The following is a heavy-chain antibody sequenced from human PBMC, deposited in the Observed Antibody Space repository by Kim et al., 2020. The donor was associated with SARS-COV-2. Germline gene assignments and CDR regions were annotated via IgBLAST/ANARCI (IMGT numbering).Heavy chain of an antibody. CDR3: AREGAPRRFFDS. V-gene: IGHV3-33*01. D-gene: IGHD3-16*01. CDR1: GFTFSSYG. Sequence: GGSLRLSCAASGFTFSSYGMNWVRQAPGKGLEWVAAIWNDGSNKYYADSVKGRFTISRDNSKNTLYLQMNSLRAEDTAVYYCAREGAPRRFFDSWGQGTLVTVSS. CDR2: IWNDGSNK. J-gene: IGHJ4*02.